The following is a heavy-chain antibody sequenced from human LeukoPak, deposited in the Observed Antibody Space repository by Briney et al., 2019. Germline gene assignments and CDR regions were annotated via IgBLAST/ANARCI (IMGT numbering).Heavy chain of an antibody. V-gene: IGHV1-18*01. J-gene: IGHJ4*02. Sequence: PVASVKVSCKASGYTFTSYGISWVRQAPGQGLEWMGWISAYNGNTNYAQKLQGRVTMTTDTSTSTAYMELRSLRSDNTAVYYCAREPGYCSGGSCYLWRSDYWGQGTLVTVSS. CDR1: GYTFTSYG. D-gene: IGHD2-15*01. CDR3: AREPGYCSGGSCYLWRSDY. CDR2: ISAYNGNT.